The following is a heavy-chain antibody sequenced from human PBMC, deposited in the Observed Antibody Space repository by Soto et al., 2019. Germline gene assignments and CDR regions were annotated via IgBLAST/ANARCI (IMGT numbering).Heavy chain of an antibody. Sequence: ASVKVSCKASGYTFTNYGITWVRQAPGQGLEWMGWISSYNAKTNYAQKLQGRVTLTTDTSTSTAYMELRSLRSDDTAVYYCARNDYDFWSGSVDIWGQGTMVTVSS. D-gene: IGHD3-3*01. J-gene: IGHJ3*02. V-gene: IGHV1-18*01. CDR1: GYTFTNYG. CDR3: ARNDYDFWSGSVDI. CDR2: ISSYNAKT.